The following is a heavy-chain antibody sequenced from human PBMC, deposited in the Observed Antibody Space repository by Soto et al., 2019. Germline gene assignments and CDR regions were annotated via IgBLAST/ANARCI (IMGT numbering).Heavy chain of an antibody. D-gene: IGHD1-26*01. CDR1: GFTFSNYA. V-gene: IGHV3-23*01. CDR3: AKGAIGRLDY. Sequence: DVQLLDSGGGLVQPGRSLRLSCAASGFTFSNYAMSWVRQAPGKGLEWVSTIRASGVTTFYADSARGRFTIARDNSKNTLSLQMNSLTADDTAIYYCAKGAIGRLDYWGQGTLVNVSS. J-gene: IGHJ4*02. CDR2: IRASGVTT.